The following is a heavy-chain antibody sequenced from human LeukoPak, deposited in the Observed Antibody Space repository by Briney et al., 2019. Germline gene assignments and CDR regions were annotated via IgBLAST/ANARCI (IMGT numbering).Heavy chain of an antibody. CDR1: GFTVSSNY. CDR3: AKGGHFSHFDY. J-gene: IGHJ4*02. V-gene: IGHV3-53*01. Sequence: PSGGSLRLSCAASGFTVSSNYMSWVRQAPGKGPEWVSVIYSGGSTYYADSVKGRFTISRDNSKNTLYLQMNSLRAEDTAVYFCAKGGHFSHFDYWGQGTPVTVSS. D-gene: IGHD3-16*01. CDR2: IYSGGST.